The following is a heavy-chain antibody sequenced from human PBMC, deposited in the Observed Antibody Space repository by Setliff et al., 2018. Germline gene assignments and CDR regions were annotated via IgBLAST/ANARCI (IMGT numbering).Heavy chain of an antibody. CDR1: GYTFSNDG. V-gene: IGHV1-46*01. CDR2: INPSGGST. J-gene: IGHJ6*02. Sequence: ASVKVSCKASGYTFSNDGISWVRQAPGQGLEWMGIINPSGGSTSYAQKFQGRVTMTRDTSTSTVYMELSSLRSEDTAVYYCARVYGYSYGYEVYYYYGMDVWGQGTTVTVSS. CDR3: ARVYGYSYGYEVYYYYGMDV. D-gene: IGHD5-18*01.